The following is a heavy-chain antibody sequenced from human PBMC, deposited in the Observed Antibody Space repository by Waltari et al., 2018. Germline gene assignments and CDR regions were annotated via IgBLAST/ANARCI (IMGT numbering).Heavy chain of an antibody. CDR3: ARVSDSSGYSDAFDI. J-gene: IGHJ3*02. D-gene: IGHD3-22*01. Sequence: QVQLQQWGAGLLKPSETLSLTCAVYGGSFSGYYWSWISQPPGKGLEWIGEIQHRGSTNNTPALKSRVTVSVDPSKNQFSLKLSSVTAADTAVYYCARVSDSSGYSDAFDIWGQGTMVTVSS. CDR2: IQHRGST. CDR1: GGSFSGYY. V-gene: IGHV4-34*01.